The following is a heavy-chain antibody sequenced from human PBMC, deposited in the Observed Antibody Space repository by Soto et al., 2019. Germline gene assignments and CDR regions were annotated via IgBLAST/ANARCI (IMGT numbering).Heavy chain of an antibody. J-gene: IGHJ5*02. CDR3: ARGRGYYDFWSGYSWFDP. CDR1: GGTFSSYA. Sequence: SVKVSCKASGGTFSSYAISWVRQAPGQGLEWMGGIIPIFGTANYAQKFQGRVTITADESTSTAYMELSSLRSEDTAVYYCARGRGYYDFWSGYSWFDPWGQGTLVTVSS. V-gene: IGHV1-69*13. D-gene: IGHD3-3*01. CDR2: IIPIFGTA.